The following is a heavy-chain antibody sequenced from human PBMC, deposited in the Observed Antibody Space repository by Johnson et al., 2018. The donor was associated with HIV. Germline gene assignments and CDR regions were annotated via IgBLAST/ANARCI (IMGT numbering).Heavy chain of an antibody. J-gene: IGHJ3*02. CDR1: GFTFNNFA. CDR2: ISYDGSNK. CDR3: ARGRADSSGYYRLHAFDI. Sequence: QVQLVESGGGVVQPGRSLRLSCAASGFTFNNFAMHWVRQAPGKGLEWVALISYDGSNKYYADSVKGRFTISRDNAKNSLYLQMNSLRAEDTAVYYCARGRADSSGYYRLHAFDIWAQGTMVTVSS. D-gene: IGHD3-22*01. V-gene: IGHV3-30*04.